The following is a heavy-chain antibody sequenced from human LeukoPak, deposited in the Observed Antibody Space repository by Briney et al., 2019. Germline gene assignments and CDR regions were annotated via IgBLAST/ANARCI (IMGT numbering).Heavy chain of an antibody. Sequence: PSQTLSLTCSVSGGSITSGDYSWSWIRQPPGKGLEWIGYIYHSGSTYYNPSLKSRVTISVDRSKNQFSLKLSSVTAADTAVYYCARRSSSWPWSFDYWGQGTLVTVSS. CDR1: GGSITSGDYS. J-gene: IGHJ4*02. CDR3: ARRSSSWPWSFDY. D-gene: IGHD6-13*01. V-gene: IGHV4-30-2*01. CDR2: IYHSGST.